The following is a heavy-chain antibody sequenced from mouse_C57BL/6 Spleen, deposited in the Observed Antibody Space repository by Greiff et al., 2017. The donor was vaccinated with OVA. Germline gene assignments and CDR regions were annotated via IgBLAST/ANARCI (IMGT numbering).Heavy chain of an antibody. CDR2: IDPETGGT. J-gene: IGHJ3*01. CDR3: TSSYYYVSSYGVAY. D-gene: IGHD1-1*01. Sequence: QVQLKESGAELVRPGASVTLSCKASGYTFTDYEMNWVKQTPVHGLEWIGAIDPETGGTAYNQKFKGKAILTADKSSSTAYMELRSLTSEDSAVYYCTSSYYYVSSYGVAYWGQGTLVTVSA. V-gene: IGHV1-15*01. CDR1: GYTFTDYE.